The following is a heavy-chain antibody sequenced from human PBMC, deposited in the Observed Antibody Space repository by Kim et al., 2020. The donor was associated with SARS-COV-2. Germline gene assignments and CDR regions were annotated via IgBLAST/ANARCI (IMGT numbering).Heavy chain of an antibody. D-gene: IGHD6-13*01. J-gene: IGHJ4*02. CDR3: ARGPIAAAGLLNFDY. V-gene: IGHV4-31*02. Sequence: PALKSRVTISVDTSKNPFSLKLSSVTAADTAVYYCARGPIAAAGLLNFDYWGQGTLVTVSS.